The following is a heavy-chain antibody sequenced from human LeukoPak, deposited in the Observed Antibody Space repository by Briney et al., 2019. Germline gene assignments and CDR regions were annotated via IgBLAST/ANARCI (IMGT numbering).Heavy chain of an antibody. CDR1: GFTFSNYA. CDR2: ISYDGSYE. CDR3: ARVYYGSGSPLDY. V-gene: IGHV3-30*04. D-gene: IGHD3-10*01. J-gene: IGHJ4*02. Sequence: GGSLRLSCAASGFTFSNYAMHWVRQAPGKGLEWVGVISYDGSYEDYADSVKGRFTISRDKSKNTVYLQMSSLRAEGTAVYYCARVYYGSGSPLDYWGQGTLVTVSS.